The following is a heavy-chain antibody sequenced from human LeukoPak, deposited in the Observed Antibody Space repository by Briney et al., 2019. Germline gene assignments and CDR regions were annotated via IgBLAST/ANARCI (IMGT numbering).Heavy chain of an antibody. CDR3: AREGFPPKISDFWSGLGPYYYYGMDV. V-gene: IGHV1-46*01. J-gene: IGHJ6*02. CDR1: GYTFTIYY. D-gene: IGHD3-3*01. CDR2: INPRGGST. Sequence: ASVKVSYEASGYTFTIYYMHWVRQAPGQGREWMGIINPRGGSTSYTQKFQGRVTMTRDTSTSTVFMELSSLKSEDTAVYYCAREGFPPKISDFWSGLGPYYYYGMDVWGQGTTVTVSS.